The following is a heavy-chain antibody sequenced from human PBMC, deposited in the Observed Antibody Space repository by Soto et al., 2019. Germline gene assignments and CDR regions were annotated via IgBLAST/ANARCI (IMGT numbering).Heavy chain of an antibody. D-gene: IGHD6-19*01. J-gene: IGHJ4*02. V-gene: IGHV4-4*02. CDR3: AGGAVAGTSPAY. CDR2: IYHSGST. CDR1: SGSITSSNW. Sequence: QVQLQESGPGLVKPSGTLSLTCAVSSGSITSSNWWSWVSQPPGKGLEWIGEIYHSGSTNYNPSHKRRVTISVDKSKNVFYLKLSSVTAADTAMYYCAGGAVAGTSPAYWGQGTLVTVSS.